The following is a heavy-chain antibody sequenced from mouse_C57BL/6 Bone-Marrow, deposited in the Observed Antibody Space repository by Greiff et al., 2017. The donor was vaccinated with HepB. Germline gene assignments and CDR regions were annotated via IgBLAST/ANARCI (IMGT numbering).Heavy chain of an antibody. CDR3: TASPLGLV. Sequence: EVKLEESGGGLVQPGGSMKLSCVASGFTFSNYWMNWVRQSPEKGLEWVAQIRLKSDNYATHYAESVKVRFTISRDDSKSSVYLQMNNLRAEDTGIYYCTASPLGLVWGQGTSVTVSS. CDR2: IRLKSDNYAT. D-gene: IGHD2-2*01. J-gene: IGHJ4*01. CDR1: GFTFSNYW. V-gene: IGHV6-3*01.